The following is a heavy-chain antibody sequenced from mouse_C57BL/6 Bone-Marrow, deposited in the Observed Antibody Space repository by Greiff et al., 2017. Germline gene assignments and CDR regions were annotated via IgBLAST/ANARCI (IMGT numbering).Heavy chain of an antibody. J-gene: IGHJ4*01. V-gene: IGHV1-50*01. CDR3: ARDSYDYDGDYYAMDY. CDR1: GSTFTSYW. D-gene: IGHD2-4*01. CDR2: LDPSDSYT. Sequence: QVQLQQPGAELVKPGASVKLSCKASGSTFTSYWMQWVKQRPGQGLEWIGELDPSDSYTNYNQKFKGKATLTVDTSSSTAYMQLSSLTSEDSAVYYCARDSYDYDGDYYAMDYWGQGTSVTVSS.